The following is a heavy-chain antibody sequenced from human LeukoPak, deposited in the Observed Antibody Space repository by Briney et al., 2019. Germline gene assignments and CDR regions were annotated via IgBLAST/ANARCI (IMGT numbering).Heavy chain of an antibody. Sequence: SETLSLTCAVYGGSFSGYYWSWIRQPPGKGLEWIGEINHSGSTNYNPSLKSRVTISVDTSKNQFSLKLSSVTAADTAVYYCARRLGYCTNGVCYTRRGGSTPSGYSYGAAFDIWGQGTMVTVSS. CDR2: INHSGST. CDR1: GGSFSGYY. CDR3: ARRLGYCTNGVCYTRRGGSTPSGYSYGAAFDI. V-gene: IGHV4-34*01. D-gene: IGHD2-8*01. J-gene: IGHJ3*02.